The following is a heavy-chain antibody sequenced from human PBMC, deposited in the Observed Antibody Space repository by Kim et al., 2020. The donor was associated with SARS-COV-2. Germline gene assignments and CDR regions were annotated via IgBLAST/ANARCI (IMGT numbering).Heavy chain of an antibody. CDR2: SYWGDDN. CDR3: VHAYDFEYFFDF. Sequence: SGPTLVKPTQTLTLTCTFAGFSLKSSGVGVGWVRQSPGKALEWLGLSYWGDDNRYSPSLKSRLTFTKDTSKNQVVLTIINMDPVDTATYYCVHAYDFEYFFDFWGQGILVTVSS. CDR1: GFSLKSSGVG. V-gene: IGHV2-5*02. J-gene: IGHJ4*02. D-gene: IGHD3-16*01.